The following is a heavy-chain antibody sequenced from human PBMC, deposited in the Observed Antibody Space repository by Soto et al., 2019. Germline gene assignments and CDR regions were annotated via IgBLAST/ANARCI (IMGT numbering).Heavy chain of an antibody. V-gene: IGHV3-74*01. J-gene: IGHJ3*02. CDR2: INIDGSST. D-gene: IGHD3-16*01. CDR3: ARLRVAI. CDR1: GFTFSSYW. Sequence: EVQLVESGGGLVQPGGSLRLSCAASGFTFSSYWMHWVRQAPGEGLVWVSRINIDGSSTNYADSVNGRFTIYRDNAKNTLYLKMNRLRAEDTAIYYCARLRVAIWGQGTMVTVST.